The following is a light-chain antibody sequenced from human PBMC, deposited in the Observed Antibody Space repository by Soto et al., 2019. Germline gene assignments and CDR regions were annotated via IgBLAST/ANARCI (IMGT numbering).Light chain of an antibody. V-gene: IGKV3-20*01. CDR1: QSVSSDY. CDR2: GAS. CDR3: QQYGSTPPVT. Sequence: EIVSTQSPGTLSLSPGERATLSCRASQSVSSDYLSWYQQKPGQPPRLLIYGASYRATGIPDRFSGGGSGTDFTLTISRLEAEDFAVYYCQQYGSTPPVTFGGGTKVDI. J-gene: IGKJ4*01.